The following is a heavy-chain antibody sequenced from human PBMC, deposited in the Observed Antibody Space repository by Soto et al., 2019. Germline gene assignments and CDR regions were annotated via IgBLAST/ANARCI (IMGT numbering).Heavy chain of an antibody. Sequence: GGSLRLSCAASGFTFSKYGIHWVRQAPGNGLEWVAVISRDGSVRYYADSVKGRFTISRDNSKNTLYLQVNNLRPEDTAVYYCAKEYCGGHCSSDYFDYWGQGTLVTVSS. V-gene: IGHV3-30*18. CDR1: GFTFSKYG. CDR2: ISRDGSVR. D-gene: IGHD2-21*01. CDR3: AKEYCGGHCSSDYFDY. J-gene: IGHJ4*02.